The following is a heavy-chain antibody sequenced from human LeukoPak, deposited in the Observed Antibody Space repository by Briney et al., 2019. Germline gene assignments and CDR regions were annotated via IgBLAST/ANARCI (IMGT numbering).Heavy chain of an antibody. CDR1: GFTFSSYW. CDR2: ISYDGSNK. D-gene: IGHD6-6*01. J-gene: IGHJ4*02. CDR3: ARSKSSSSPNFDY. Sequence: GSLRLSCVGSGFTFSSYWMHWVREAPGKGLEWVAIISYDGSNKYYADSVKGRFTISRDNSKSTLYLQMNSLRAEDTAVYYCARSKSSSSPNFDYWGQGTLVTVSS. V-gene: IGHV3-30-3*01.